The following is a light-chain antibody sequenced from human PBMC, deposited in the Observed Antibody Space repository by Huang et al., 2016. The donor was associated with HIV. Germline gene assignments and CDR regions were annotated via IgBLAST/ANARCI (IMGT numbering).Light chain of an antibody. V-gene: IGKV3-15*01. CDR2: AAS. J-gene: IGKJ3*01. CDR3: QQYNDFRST. CDR1: QIVSSH. Sequence: ETVMTQSPVTLSVSPGDRASLSCRSSQIVSSHLAWYQQKPGQAPRLLIYAASTMSTGVPARFRGSGAGTEFTLTISTLQSEDSAVYYCQQYNDFRSTFGPGTRVEIK.